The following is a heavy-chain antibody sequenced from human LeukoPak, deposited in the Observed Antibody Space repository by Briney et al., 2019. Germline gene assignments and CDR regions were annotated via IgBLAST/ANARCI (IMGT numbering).Heavy chain of an antibody. CDR1: GGTFSSYA. V-gene: IGHV1-69*05. J-gene: IGHJ4*02. CDR2: IIPIFGTA. D-gene: IGHD3-22*01. CDR3: ARPPRPTYYYDSSGYSPLGY. Sequence: ASVKVSCKASGGTFSSYAISWVRQAPGQGLEWMGGIIPIFGTANYAQKFQGRVTITTDESTSTAYMELSSLRSEDTAVYYCARPPRPTYYYDSSGYSPLGYWGQGTLVTVSS.